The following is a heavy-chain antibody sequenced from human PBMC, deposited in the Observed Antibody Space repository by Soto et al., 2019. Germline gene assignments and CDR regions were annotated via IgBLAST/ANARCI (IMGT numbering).Heavy chain of an antibody. CDR1: GGTFSSYS. CDR3: ARDGGRHSGGIAY. V-gene: IGHV1-69*01. Sequence: QVQLVQSGAEVKKPGSSVKVSCKASGGTFSSYSINWVRQAPGQGLEWMGEIIPIFCTANYAQKFQGRVTITADESTGTAYMELGSLRSEDTAVYYCARDGGRHSGGIAYWGQGTVVTVSS. CDR2: IIPIFCTA. J-gene: IGHJ4*02. D-gene: IGHD1-26*01.